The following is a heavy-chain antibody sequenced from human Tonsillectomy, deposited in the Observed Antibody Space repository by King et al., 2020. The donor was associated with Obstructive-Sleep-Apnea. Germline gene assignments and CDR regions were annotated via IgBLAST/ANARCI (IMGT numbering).Heavy chain of an antibody. CDR3: ATVADY. CDR1: GFTFDAFA. CDR2: ITWNGDNS. V-gene: IGHV3-9*01. J-gene: IGHJ4*02. Sequence: VQLVESGGGLVQPGGSLRLSCAGSGFTFDAFAMYWVRQVPGKGLGWVSGITWNGDNSGYADSLRGRFTISRDNAKNTLYLHMTSLRSDDTAMYYCATVADYWGQGTLITVSS.